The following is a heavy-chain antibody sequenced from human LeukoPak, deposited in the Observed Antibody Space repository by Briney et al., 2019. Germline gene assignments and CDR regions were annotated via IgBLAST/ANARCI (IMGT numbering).Heavy chain of an antibody. V-gene: IGHV1-69*13. CDR1: GGTFSSYD. CDR3: AGASAYYYDSSGYPFDY. Sequence: GASVKVSCMASGGTFSSYDISWVRQAPGQGLEWMGGIIPIFGTANYAQKFQGRVTITADESTSTAYMELSSLRSEDTAVYYCAGASAYYYDSSGYPFDYWGQGTLVTVSS. CDR2: IIPIFGTA. D-gene: IGHD3-22*01. J-gene: IGHJ4*02.